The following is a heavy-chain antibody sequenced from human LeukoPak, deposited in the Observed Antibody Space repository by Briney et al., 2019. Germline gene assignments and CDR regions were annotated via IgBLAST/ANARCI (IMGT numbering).Heavy chain of an antibody. Sequence: AGGSLRLSCVGSGLSFSDYVMTWVRQAPGKGLEWVSAISNRDGSSTDYADSVKGRFTISRDNSKNTVYLQMHSVRAEDTAVYYCTTRVGGTPDYWGLGTLVTVSS. CDR3: TTRVGGTPDY. J-gene: IGHJ4*02. CDR2: ISNRDGSST. V-gene: IGHV3-23*01. CDR1: GLSFSDYV. D-gene: IGHD1-26*01.